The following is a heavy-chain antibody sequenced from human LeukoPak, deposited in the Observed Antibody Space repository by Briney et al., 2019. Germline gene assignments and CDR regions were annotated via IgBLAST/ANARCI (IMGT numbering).Heavy chain of an antibody. Sequence: GGSLRLSCAASGFTFSNYAMSWVRQAPGKGLEWEAAISYDGSNKKYADSVKGRFTISRDNSKNTLYLQMNSLRAEDTAVYYCARGVRIAVAGNIDYWGQGTLVTVSS. CDR2: ISYDGSNK. CDR3: ARGVRIAVAGNIDY. J-gene: IGHJ4*02. V-gene: IGHV3-30*04. D-gene: IGHD6-19*01. CDR1: GFTFSNYA.